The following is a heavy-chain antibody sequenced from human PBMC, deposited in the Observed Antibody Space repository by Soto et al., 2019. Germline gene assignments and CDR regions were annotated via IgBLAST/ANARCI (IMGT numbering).Heavy chain of an antibody. CDR3: GTRIAHKEPSSSRPTSPWLDP. D-gene: IGHD1-1*01. CDR2: IYPGDSDT. Sequence: GESLKISCKGSGYRFASYWIGWVRQMPGKGLEWVGIIYPGDSDTKYSPSFEGQVTISADKSISTAYLQWNSLQASDTAMYYCGTRIAHKEPSSSRPTSPWLDPWGQGTLVTVSS. J-gene: IGHJ5*02. V-gene: IGHV5-51*01. CDR1: GYRFASYW.